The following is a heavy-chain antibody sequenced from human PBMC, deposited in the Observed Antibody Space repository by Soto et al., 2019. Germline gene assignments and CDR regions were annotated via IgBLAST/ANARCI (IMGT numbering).Heavy chain of an antibody. D-gene: IGHD2-2*01. CDR3: ASSVVPAANKIYYYYYGMDV. V-gene: IGHV5-51*01. Sequence: GESLKISCKGSGYSFTSYWIGWVRQMPGKGLEWMGIIYPGDSDTRYSPSFQGQVTISADKSISTAYLQWSSLKASDTAMYYCASSVVPAANKIYYYYYGMDVWGQGTTVTVSS. CDR1: GYSFTSYW. CDR2: IYPGDSDT. J-gene: IGHJ6*02.